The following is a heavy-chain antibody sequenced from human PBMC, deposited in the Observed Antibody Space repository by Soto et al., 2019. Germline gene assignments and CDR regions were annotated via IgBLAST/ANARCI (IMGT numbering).Heavy chain of an antibody. CDR1: GGSFSGYY. Sequence: SETLSLTCAVYGGSFSGYYWSWIRQPPGKGLEWIGEINHSGSTNYNPSLKSRVTISVDTSKNQFSLKLSSVTAADTAVYYCARLSGYCSGGSCESDNDYWGQGTLVTVSS. V-gene: IGHV4-34*01. D-gene: IGHD2-15*01. CDR3: ARLSGYCSGGSCESDNDY. CDR2: INHSGST. J-gene: IGHJ4*02.